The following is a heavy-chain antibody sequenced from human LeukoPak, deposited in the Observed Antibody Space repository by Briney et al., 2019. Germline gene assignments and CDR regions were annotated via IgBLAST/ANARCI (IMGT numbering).Heavy chain of an antibody. J-gene: IGHJ5*02. CDR1: GGTFSSYA. Sequence: SVKVSCKASGGTFSSYAISWVRQAPGQGLEWMGRIIPIFGTANYAQKFQGRVTITTNESTSTAYMELSSLRSEDTAVYYCARLSLDSSGWYGMNPWGQGTLVTVSS. CDR2: IIPIFGTA. D-gene: IGHD6-19*01. CDR3: ARLSLDSSGWYGMNP. V-gene: IGHV1-69*05.